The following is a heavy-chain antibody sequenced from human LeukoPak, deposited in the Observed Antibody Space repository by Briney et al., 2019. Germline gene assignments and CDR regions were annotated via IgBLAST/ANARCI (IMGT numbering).Heavy chain of an antibody. Sequence: GASVKVSCKVSGYTLTELSMHWVRQAPGKGLEWMGGFDPEDGETIYAQKFQGRVTMTEDTSTDTAYMELSSLRSEDTAVYYCAADYRRWNAFDIWGQGTMVTVSS. J-gene: IGHJ3*02. CDR2: FDPEDGET. D-gene: IGHD4-11*01. V-gene: IGHV1-24*01. CDR3: AADYRRWNAFDI. CDR1: GYTLTELS.